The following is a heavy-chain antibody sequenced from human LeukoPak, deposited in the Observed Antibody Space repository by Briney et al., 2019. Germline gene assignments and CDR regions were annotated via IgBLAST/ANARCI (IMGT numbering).Heavy chain of an antibody. CDR2: INHSGST. D-gene: IGHD6-13*01. CDR3: ARAGWQQLVSAFDI. J-gene: IGHJ3*02. V-gene: IGHV4-34*01. CDR1: GGSFSGYY. Sequence: PSETLSLTCAVYGGSFSGYYWSWIRQPPGKGLEWIGEINHSGSTNCNPSLKSRVTISVDTSKNQFSLKLSSVTAADTAVYYCARAGWQQLVSAFDIWGQGTMVTVSS.